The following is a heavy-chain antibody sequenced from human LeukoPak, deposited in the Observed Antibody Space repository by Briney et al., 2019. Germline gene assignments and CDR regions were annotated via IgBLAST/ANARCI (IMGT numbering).Heavy chain of an antibody. Sequence: SETLSLTCVVSGGSVSGYYWGWIRQSPGRGLEWIGYVYYSGSTNYNPSFKSRITISVDTSRNQFSLQLSSVTAADTAVYYCARIHRYCSGGACYVLDNWGQGTLVAVSS. D-gene: IGHD2-15*01. V-gene: IGHV4-59*02. J-gene: IGHJ4*02. CDR2: VYYSGST. CDR3: ARIHRYCSGGACYVLDN. CDR1: GGSVSGYY.